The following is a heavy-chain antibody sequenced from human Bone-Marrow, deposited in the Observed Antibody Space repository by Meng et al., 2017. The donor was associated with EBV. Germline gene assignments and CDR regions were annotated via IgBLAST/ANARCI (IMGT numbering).Heavy chain of an antibody. CDR1: SGTFSSYA. D-gene: IGHD5-24*01. J-gene: IGHJ4*02. CDR3: TEEMATIAF. V-gene: IGHV1-69*01. Sequence: AVKTPASSVKVPCTASSGTFSSYAISWVRQAPGQGLEWMGGIIPIFGTANYAQKFQGRVTITADESTSTAYMELSSLRSEDTAVYYCTEEMATIAFWGQGTLVTVSS. CDR2: IIPIFGTA.